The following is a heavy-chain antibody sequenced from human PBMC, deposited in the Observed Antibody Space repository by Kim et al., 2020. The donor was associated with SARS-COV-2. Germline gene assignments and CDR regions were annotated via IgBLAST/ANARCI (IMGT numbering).Heavy chain of an antibody. J-gene: IGHJ1*01. D-gene: IGHD2-8*02. Sequence: GGSLRLSCAASGLTFSTFSMSWVRQAPGRGLEWVSSITPNGETHYADSVRGRFTVSRDNFKNTLYLQLNNLRPEDTATYYCANPTKSGIDVTGGGLWGQG. V-gene: IGHV3-23*01. CDR1: GLTFSTFS. CDR2: ITPNGET. CDR3: ANPTKSGIDVTGGGL.